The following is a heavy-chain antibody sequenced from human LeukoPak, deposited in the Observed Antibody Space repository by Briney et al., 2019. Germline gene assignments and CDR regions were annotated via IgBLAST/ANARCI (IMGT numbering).Heavy chain of an antibody. CDR3: ARVGYSSGWYLDWFDP. CDR1: GGSFSGYY. Sequence: SETLSLTCAVYGGSFSGYYWSWIRQPPGKGLEWIGYIYYSGSTNYNPSLKSRVTISVDTSKNQFSLKLSSVTAADTAVYYCARVGYSSGWYLDWFDPWGQGTLVTVSS. D-gene: IGHD6-19*01. J-gene: IGHJ5*02. CDR2: IYYSGST. V-gene: IGHV4-59*01.